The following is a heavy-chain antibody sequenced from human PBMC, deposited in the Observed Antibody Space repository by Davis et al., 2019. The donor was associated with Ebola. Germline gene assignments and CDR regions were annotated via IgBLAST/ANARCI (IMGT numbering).Heavy chain of an antibody. D-gene: IGHD5-18*01. J-gene: IGHJ6*04. Sequence: GESLKISCAASGFTFSSYAMHWVRQAPGKGLEWVAFIRYDGTNKYYADSVKGRFTISRDNSKNTLYLQMNSLRAEDTAVYYCARADCGYSYARQGCYYGMDVWGKGTTVTVSS. CDR3: ARADCGYSYARQGCYYGMDV. CDR1: GFTFSSYA. CDR2: IRYDGTNK. V-gene: IGHV3-30*02.